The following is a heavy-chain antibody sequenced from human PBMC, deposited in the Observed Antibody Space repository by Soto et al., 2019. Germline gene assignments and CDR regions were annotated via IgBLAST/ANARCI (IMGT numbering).Heavy chain of an antibody. V-gene: IGHV3-7*02. D-gene: IGHD1-20*01. J-gene: IGHJ4*02. Sequence: EVQLVESGGGLVQPGGSLRLSCAASGFTFSNYWMSWVRQVPGKGLEWVANMKQAGSEKDYVGSVKGRFTISRDNAKNSLYLQMNSLTTEDSAVYYCARLITPRVLDSWGQGTLVTVSS. CDR2: MKQAGSEK. CDR1: GFTFSNYW. CDR3: ARLITPRVLDS.